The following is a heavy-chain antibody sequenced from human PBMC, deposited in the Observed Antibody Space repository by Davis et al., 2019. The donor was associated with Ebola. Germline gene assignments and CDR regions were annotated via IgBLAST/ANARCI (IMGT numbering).Heavy chain of an antibody. Sequence: PSETLSLTCTVSGGSISSGGYYWSWIRQHPGKGLEWIGYIYYSGSTYYNPSLKSRVTISVDTSKNQFSLKLSSVTAADTAVYYCARVRCSSTSCYGYYYYGMDVWGQGTTVTVSS. CDR2: IYYSGST. V-gene: IGHV4-31*03. CDR1: GGSISSGGYY. D-gene: IGHD2-2*01. J-gene: IGHJ6*02. CDR3: ARVRCSSTSCYGYYYYGMDV.